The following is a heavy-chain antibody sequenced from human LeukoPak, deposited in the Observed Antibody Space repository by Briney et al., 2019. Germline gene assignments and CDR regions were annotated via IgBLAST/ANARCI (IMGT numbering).Heavy chain of an antibody. J-gene: IGHJ4*02. V-gene: IGHV4-39*07. CDR3: ARVKKTYYYDSSGYFDY. Sequence: SETLSLTCTVSGGSISSSSYYWGWIRQPPGKGLEWIGSIYYSRSTNYNPSLKSRVTISVDTSKNQFSLKLSSVTAADTAVYYCARVKKTYYYDSSGYFDYWGQGTLVTVSS. CDR1: GGSISSSSYY. CDR2: IYYSRST. D-gene: IGHD3-22*01.